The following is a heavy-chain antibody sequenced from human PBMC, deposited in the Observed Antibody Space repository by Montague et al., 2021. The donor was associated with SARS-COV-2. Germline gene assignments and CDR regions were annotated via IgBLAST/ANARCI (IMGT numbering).Heavy chain of an antibody. V-gene: IGHV2-5*02. J-gene: IGHJ5*02. D-gene: IGHD3-16*01. CDR2: IYWDGDK. Sequence: PALVKPTQTLTLTCTFSGFSLSTNGVGVGWIRQPPGKALEWLALIYWDGDKRYSPSLMSRLTISRGTSTNQVVLTMTNMNPVDTATYYCAHTREDATLITEGFGHWGQGTMVTVSS. CDR3: AHTREDATLITEGFGH. CDR1: GFSLSTNGVG.